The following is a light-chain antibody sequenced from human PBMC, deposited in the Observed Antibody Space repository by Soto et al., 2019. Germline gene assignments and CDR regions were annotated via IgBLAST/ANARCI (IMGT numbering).Light chain of an antibody. CDR1: GSNIGAGYD. CDR2: GNT. J-gene: IGLJ3*02. V-gene: IGLV1-40*01. Sequence: QPVLTQPPSVSGAPGQRITISCTGSGSNIGAGYDVHWYQQFPGTAPKLLIYGNTNRPSGVPDRFSGSKSGTSASLAITGLQADDEADYYCQSYDNSLSGSRVFGGGTKLTVL. CDR3: QSYDNSLSGSRV.